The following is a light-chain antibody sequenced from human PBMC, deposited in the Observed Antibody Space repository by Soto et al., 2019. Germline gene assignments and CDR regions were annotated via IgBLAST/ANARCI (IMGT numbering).Light chain of an antibody. CDR1: SSDVGSYNL. Sequence: QSALTQRASVSGSPGQSITISCTGTSSDVGSYNLVSWYQQHPGKAPKLMIYEGSKRPSGVSNRFSGSKSGNTASLTISGLQAEDEAAYYCCSYAGSSTSVVFGGGTKLTVL. J-gene: IGLJ2*01. V-gene: IGLV2-23*01. CDR3: CSYAGSSTSVV. CDR2: EGS.